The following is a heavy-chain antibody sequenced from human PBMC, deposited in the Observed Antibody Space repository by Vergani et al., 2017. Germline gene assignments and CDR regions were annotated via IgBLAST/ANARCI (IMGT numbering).Heavy chain of an antibody. CDR2: IYTSGST. D-gene: IGHD3-3*01. CDR1: GGSISSYY. V-gene: IGHV4-4*07. J-gene: IGHJ6*03. CDR3: ARVAEYYDXWSGHSYYYYYMDV. Sequence: QVQLQESGPGLVKPSETLSLTCTVSGGSISSYYWSWIRQPAGKGLEWIGRIYTSGSTNYNPSLKSRVTMSVDTSKNQFSLKLSSVTAADTAVYYCARVAEYYDXWSGHSYYYYYMDVWGKGTTVTVSS.